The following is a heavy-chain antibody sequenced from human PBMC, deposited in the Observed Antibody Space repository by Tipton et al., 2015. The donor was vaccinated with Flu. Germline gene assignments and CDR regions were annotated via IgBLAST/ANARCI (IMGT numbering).Heavy chain of an antibody. CDR1: GFIFSDYA. J-gene: IGHJ4*02. CDR3: AKGDYRGSGGYSDY. CDR2: ISWNGDNI. D-gene: IGHD3-10*01. Sequence: SLRLSCVGSGFIFSDYAMGWVRQAPGKGLEWVSVISWNGDNIGYAASVKGRFTISRDNAKNSLYLQMNSLRAEDTALYYCAKGDYRGSGGYSDYWGQGTLVTVSS. V-gene: IGHV3-9*01.